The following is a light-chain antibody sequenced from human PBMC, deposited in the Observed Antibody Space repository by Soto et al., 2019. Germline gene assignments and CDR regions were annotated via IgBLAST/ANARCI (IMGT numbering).Light chain of an antibody. CDR1: QSVSSSY. V-gene: IGKV3-20*01. CDR3: QQYGSSST. Sequence: EIVLTQSPGTLSLSPGERATLSCRASQSVSSSYLAWYQQKPGQAPRLLIYGASSRATGIPDRFSGSGSGTHFTLTISRLEPEDFAVYYCQQYGSSSTFGQGTKVEIK. CDR2: GAS. J-gene: IGKJ1*01.